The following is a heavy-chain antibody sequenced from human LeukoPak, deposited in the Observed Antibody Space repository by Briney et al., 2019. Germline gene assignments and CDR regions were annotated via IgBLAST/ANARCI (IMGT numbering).Heavy chain of an antibody. D-gene: IGHD2-15*01. V-gene: IGHV3-21*01. CDR3: ARCSGGSCYRSDDY. CDR1: GFTFGTYC. Sequence: GGSLRLSCTASGFTFGTYCMNWVRQAPGKGLEWVSSISSSGGYIYYADSVEGRFTISRDNAKHSLYLQMNSLRADDTAVYYCARCSGGSCYRSDDYWGQGTLVTVSS. CDR2: ISSSGGYI. J-gene: IGHJ4*02.